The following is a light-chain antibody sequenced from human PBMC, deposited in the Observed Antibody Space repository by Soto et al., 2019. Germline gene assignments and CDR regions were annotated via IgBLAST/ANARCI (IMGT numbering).Light chain of an antibody. CDR1: TTDIDNYDS. CDR3: SLYSSNGSLI. J-gene: IGLJ1*01. V-gene: IGLV2-18*01. CDR2: DVN. Sequence: QSALTQPASVSGSPGQAVTISFTATTTDIDNYDSVSWYHQAPGTAPKLIIYDVNNRPSGAPDRFSGSTSGNTASLTISGLQAEDETDYFCSLYSSNGSLIFGPGTKLTVL.